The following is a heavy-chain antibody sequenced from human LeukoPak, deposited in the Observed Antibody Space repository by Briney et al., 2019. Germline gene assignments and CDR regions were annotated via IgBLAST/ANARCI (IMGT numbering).Heavy chain of an antibody. CDR3: ARERITMVRGVIDGMDV. CDR1: GYTFTSYA. D-gene: IGHD3-10*01. J-gene: IGHJ6*04. CDR2: INAGNGIT. V-gene: IGHV1-3*01. Sequence: ASVKVSCKASGYTFTSYAMHWVRQAPGQRLEWMGWINAGNGITKYSQKFQGRVTITRDTSASTAYMELSSLRSEDTAVYYCARERITMVRGVIDGMDVWGKGTTVTVSS.